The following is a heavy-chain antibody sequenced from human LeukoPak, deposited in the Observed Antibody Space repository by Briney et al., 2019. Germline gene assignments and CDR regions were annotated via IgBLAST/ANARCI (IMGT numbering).Heavy chain of an antibody. V-gene: IGHV3-7*01. CDR1: GLPFSNHW. D-gene: IGHD4-17*01. J-gene: IGHJ3*02. CDR3: AREGYGDYHI. Sequence: GGSLRLSCAVSGLPFSNHWMTWVRQAPGKGLERVANINQDGSEKYYVDSVKGQFSISRDNAKSSLYLQMNSLRVEDTAMYFCAREGYGDYHIWGQGTIVTVSS. CDR2: INQDGSEK.